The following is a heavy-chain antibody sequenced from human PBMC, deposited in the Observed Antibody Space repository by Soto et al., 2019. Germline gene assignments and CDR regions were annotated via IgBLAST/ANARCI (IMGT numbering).Heavy chain of an antibody. V-gene: IGHV3-30*18. CDR1: GFTFSSYG. J-gene: IGHJ6*02. Sequence: QVQLVESGGGVVQPGRSLRLSCAASGFTFSSYGMHWVRQAPGKGLEWVAVISYDGSNKYYADSVKGRFTISRDNSKNTLYLQMNSLRAEDTAVYSCAKDHRGSVAAATIGDYYYYGMDVWGQGTTVTVSS. D-gene: IGHD6-13*01. CDR2: ISYDGSNK. CDR3: AKDHRGSVAAATIGDYYYYGMDV.